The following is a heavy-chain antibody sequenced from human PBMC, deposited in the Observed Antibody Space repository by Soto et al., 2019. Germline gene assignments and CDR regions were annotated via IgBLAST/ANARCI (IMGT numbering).Heavy chain of an antibody. CDR1: GFNFNSNA. D-gene: IGHD3-16*01. J-gene: IGHJ6*03. CDR3: ARDRTFRRRYYMDV. CDR2: ISGSIDNT. Sequence: AGGSLRLSCAASGFNFNSNAMSWVRQAPGKGLECVSVISGSIDNTHYADSVKGRFTISRDNSKNTLYLQMNSLRAEDTAVYYCARDRTFRRRYYMDVWGKGTTVTVSS. V-gene: IGHV3-23*01.